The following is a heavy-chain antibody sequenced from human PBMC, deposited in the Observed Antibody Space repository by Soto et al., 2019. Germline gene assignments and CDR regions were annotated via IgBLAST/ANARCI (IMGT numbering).Heavy chain of an antibody. CDR1: GYTFTSYA. D-gene: IGHD4-17*01. CDR3: ARRGLYGDYVYYYYMDV. Sequence: GASVKVSCKASGYTFTSYAMHWVRQAPGQRFEWMGWINAGNGNTKYSQKFQGRVTITRDTSASTAYMELSSLRSEDTAVYYCARRGLYGDYVYYYYMDVWGKGTTVTVSS. CDR2: INAGNGNT. V-gene: IGHV1-3*01. J-gene: IGHJ6*03.